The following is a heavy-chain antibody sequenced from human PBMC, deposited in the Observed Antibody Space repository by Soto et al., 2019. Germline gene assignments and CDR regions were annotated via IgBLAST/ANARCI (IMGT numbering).Heavy chain of an antibody. V-gene: IGHV4-34*01. CDR2: INHSEST. D-gene: IGHD4-4*01. J-gene: IGHJ4*02. Sequence: SSETLSLTCAVYGGSFSGYYWSWIRQPPGKGLEWIGEINHSESTNYNPSLKSRVTISLDTSKNHFSLKLSSVTAADTAVYYCARSDYRNYFDYWGQGTLVTVSS. CDR3: ARSDYRNYFDY. CDR1: GGSFSGYY.